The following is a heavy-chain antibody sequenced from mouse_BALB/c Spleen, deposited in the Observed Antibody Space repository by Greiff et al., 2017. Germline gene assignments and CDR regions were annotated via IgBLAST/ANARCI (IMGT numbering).Heavy chain of an antibody. CDR2: IDPENGDT. CDR1: GFNIKDYY. V-gene: IGHV14-4*02. CDR3: ASGLGREDWFAY. Sequence: VQLKQSGAELVRSGASVKLSCTASGFNIKDYYMHWVKQRPEQGLEWIGWIDPENGDTEYAPKFQGKATMTADTSSSTAYMQLSSLTSEDSAVYYCASGLGREDWFAYWGQGTLVTVSA. J-gene: IGHJ3*01. D-gene: IGHD4-1*01.